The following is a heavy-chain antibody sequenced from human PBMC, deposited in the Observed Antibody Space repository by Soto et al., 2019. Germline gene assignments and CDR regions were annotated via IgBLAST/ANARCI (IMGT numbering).Heavy chain of an antibody. CDR1: GYSFTSYW. D-gene: IGHD6-6*01. V-gene: IGHV5-10-1*01. J-gene: IGHJ6*02. CDR3: ARGSISSSSGRFYYYYGMDV. CDR2: IDPSDSYT. Sequence: PGESLKISCKGSGYSFTSYWISWVRQMPGKGLEWMGRIDPSDSYTNYSPSFQGHVTISADKSISTAYLQWSSLKASDTAMYYCARGSISSSSGRFYYYYGMDVWGQGTTVTVSS.